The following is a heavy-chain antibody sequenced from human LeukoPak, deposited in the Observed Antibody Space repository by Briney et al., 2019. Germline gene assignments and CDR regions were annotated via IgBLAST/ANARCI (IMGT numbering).Heavy chain of an antibody. CDR1: GFTFDDYG. CDR2: INWNGGST. CDR3: ARAYSSSWNGPGGYYYGMDV. D-gene: IGHD6-13*01. V-gene: IGHV3-20*01. Sequence: GGSLRLSCAASGFTFDDYGMSWVRQAPVKGLEWVSGINWNGGSTGYADSVKGRFTISRDNAKNSLYLQMNSLRAEDTALYHCARAYSSSWNGPGGYYYGMDVWGQGTTVTVSS. J-gene: IGHJ6*02.